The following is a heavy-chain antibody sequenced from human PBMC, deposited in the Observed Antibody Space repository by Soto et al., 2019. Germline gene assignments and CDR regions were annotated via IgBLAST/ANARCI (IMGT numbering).Heavy chain of an antibody. CDR2: IITISETT. Sequence: QVQLVQSGAEVKKPGSSVKVSCKASGGTFSSYAISWVRQAPGKGLEWMGGIITISETTNNAQKFQGRVTITADESKSTAYMELSSLRSEDTAVYSCARSQGSSTSLEIYYYYYYGMDVWGQGTTVTVSS. CDR3: ARSQGSSTSLEIYYYYYYGMDV. V-gene: IGHV1-69*01. CDR1: GGTFSSYA. J-gene: IGHJ6*02. D-gene: IGHD2-2*01.